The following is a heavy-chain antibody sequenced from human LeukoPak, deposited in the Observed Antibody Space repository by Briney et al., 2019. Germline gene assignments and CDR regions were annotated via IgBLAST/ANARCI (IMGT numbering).Heavy chain of an antibody. CDR3: ARANPSYYFDY. CDR2: ISSSGSTL. Sequence: GGSLRLSCAASGFTFSSYEMNWVRQAPGKGLEWVSYISSSGSTLYYADSVKGRFTISRDNAKNSLYLQMNSLRAEDTAVYYCARANPSYYFDYWGQGTLVTVSS. D-gene: IGHD1-14*01. CDR1: GFTFSSYE. J-gene: IGHJ4*02. V-gene: IGHV3-48*03.